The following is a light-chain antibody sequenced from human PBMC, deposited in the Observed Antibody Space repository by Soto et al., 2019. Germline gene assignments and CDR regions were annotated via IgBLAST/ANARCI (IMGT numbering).Light chain of an antibody. Sequence: LQMTQYPSSLSASEGDRVTITCRASQDIRNGLGWYQQKPGKAPKLLIYDATSFESAVPSRFSGCGTELEFTLTILNLQPYEFSTYHHQQNKTYWTFGQGTKVDIK. CDR3: QQNKTYWT. CDR2: DAT. CDR1: QDIRNG. V-gene: IGKV1-5*01. J-gene: IGKJ1*01.